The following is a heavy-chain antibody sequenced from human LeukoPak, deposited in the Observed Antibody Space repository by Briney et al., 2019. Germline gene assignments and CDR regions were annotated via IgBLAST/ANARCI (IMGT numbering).Heavy chain of an antibody. Sequence: GGSLRLSCAASGFTFSSYRMTWVRQAPGKGLEWVANIKQDGSDKYYVDSVKGQFTISRDNARNSLYLQLNSLRAEDTAVYYCARGPPPGYYGSGSYPTFFDYWGQGTLVTVSS. CDR3: ARGPPPGYYGSGSYPTFFDY. CDR2: IKQDGSDK. V-gene: IGHV3-7*01. J-gene: IGHJ4*02. CDR1: GFTFSSYR. D-gene: IGHD3-10*01.